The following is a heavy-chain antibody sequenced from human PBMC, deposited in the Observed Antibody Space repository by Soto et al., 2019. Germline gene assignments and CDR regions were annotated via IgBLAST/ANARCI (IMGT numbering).Heavy chain of an antibody. CDR2: IIPIFGTA. V-gene: IGHV1-69*13. Sequence: SVKVSCKASGGTFSSYAISWVRQAPGQGLEWMGGIIPIFGTANYAQKFQGRVTITADESTSTVYMELSSLRSEDTAVYYCASPARGYSGYDFFDYWGQGTLVTVSS. CDR1: GGTFSSYA. CDR3: ASPARGYSGYDFFDY. D-gene: IGHD5-12*01. J-gene: IGHJ4*02.